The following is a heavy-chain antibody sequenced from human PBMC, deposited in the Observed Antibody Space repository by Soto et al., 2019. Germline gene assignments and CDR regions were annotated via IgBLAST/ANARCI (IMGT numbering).Heavy chain of an antibody. V-gene: IGHV3-9*01. J-gene: IGHJ4*02. Sequence: EVQLVESGGGLVQPGRSLRLACAASGFTFDDYAMPWVRQGPGKGLEWVSGISWNSGRIDYADSVKGRFTISRDNAKKSLSLQMNSLRGEDTALYYCAKDIREYSSGWTDFDNWGQGTLVTVSS. CDR1: GFTFDDYA. CDR3: AKDIREYSSGWTDFDN. CDR2: ISWNSGRI. D-gene: IGHD6-19*01.